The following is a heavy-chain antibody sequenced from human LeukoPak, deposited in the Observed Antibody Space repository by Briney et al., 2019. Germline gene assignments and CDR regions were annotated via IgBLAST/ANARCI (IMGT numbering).Heavy chain of an antibody. Sequence: QPGGSLRLSCAASGFTFSSYVMHWVRQAPGKGLEWVAVISYDGSNKYYADSVKGRFTISRDNSKNTLYLQMNSLRAEDTAVYYCAKDVHSGYDFDYYYGMDVWGKGTTVTVSS. V-gene: IGHV3-30*18. CDR1: GFTFSSYV. CDR2: ISYDGSNK. CDR3: AKDVHSGYDFDYYYGMDV. J-gene: IGHJ6*04. D-gene: IGHD5-12*01.